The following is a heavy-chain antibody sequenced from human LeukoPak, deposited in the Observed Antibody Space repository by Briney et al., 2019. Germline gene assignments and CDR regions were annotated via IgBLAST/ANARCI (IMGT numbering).Heavy chain of an antibody. V-gene: IGHV3-30-3*01. CDR2: ISYDGSNK. CDR3: ARRMGATPVGNAFDI. D-gene: IGHD1-26*01. J-gene: IGHJ3*02. Sequence: GGSLRLSWAASGSTFSNYAMHWVRQAPGKGLEWMAIISYDGSNKDCADSVKGRFTISRDNSKNTLYLQVNGLRTEDTAVYYCARRMGATPVGNAFDIWGQGTMVTVSS. CDR1: GSTFSNYA.